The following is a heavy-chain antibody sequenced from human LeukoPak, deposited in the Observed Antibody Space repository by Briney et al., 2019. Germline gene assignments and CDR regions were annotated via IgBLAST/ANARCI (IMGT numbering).Heavy chain of an antibody. Sequence: PGGSLRPSCAASGFTFSQYWMSWVRQAPGKGLEWVANIKHDGSEKQDGSEKNYVDSVKGRFTISRDNAKNSLYLQMNSLRAEDTAVYYCARSGRRVDSFYFYMDVWGKGTTVTVSS. J-gene: IGHJ6*03. CDR3: ARSGRRVDSFYFYMDV. CDR1: GFTFSQYW. D-gene: IGHD2-8*02. V-gene: IGHV3-7*01. CDR2: IKHDGSEKQDGSEK.